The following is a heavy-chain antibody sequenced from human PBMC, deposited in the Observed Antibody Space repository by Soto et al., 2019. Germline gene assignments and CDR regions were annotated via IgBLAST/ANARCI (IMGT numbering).Heavy chain of an antibody. Sequence: AASVKVSCKASGYTFTSYYMHWVRQAPGQGLEWMGIINPSGGSTSYAQKFQGRVTMTRDTSTSTVYMELSSLRSEDTAVYYCARDRIVVVPAATSITNYYYYYYGMDVWGQGTTVTVSS. CDR2: INPSGGST. J-gene: IGHJ6*02. CDR1: GYTFTSYY. CDR3: ARDRIVVVPAATSITNYYYYYYGMDV. D-gene: IGHD2-2*01. V-gene: IGHV1-46*01.